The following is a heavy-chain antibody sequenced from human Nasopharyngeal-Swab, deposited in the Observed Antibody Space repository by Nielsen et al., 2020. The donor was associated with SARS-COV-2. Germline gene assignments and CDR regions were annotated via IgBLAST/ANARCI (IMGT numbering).Heavy chain of an antibody. CDR1: GGSISSGGYY. CDR3: ARLSGIAAAGTGWFDP. J-gene: IGHJ5*02. CDR2: IYYSGST. V-gene: IGHV4-31*03. Sequence: SETLSLTCTVSGGSISSGGYYWSWIRQHPGKGLEWIGYIYYSGSTYCNPSLKSRVTISVDTSKNQFSLKLSSVTAADTAVYYCARLSGIAAAGTGWFDPWGQGTLVTVSS. D-gene: IGHD6-13*01.